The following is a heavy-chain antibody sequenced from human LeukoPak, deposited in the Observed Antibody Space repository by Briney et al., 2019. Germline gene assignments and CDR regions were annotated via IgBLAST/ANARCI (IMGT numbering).Heavy chain of an antibody. CDR1: GGSISSYY. J-gene: IGHJ4*02. CDR2: IFYSGST. D-gene: IGHD6-13*01. Sequence: SETLSLTCTVSGGSISSYYWTRIRQPPGKGLEWLGYIFYSGSTNYNPSLKSRVTISVDTSKNQFSLKLSSVTAADTAVYYCARVQGSSSWTFFDYWGQGTLVTVSS. V-gene: IGHV4-59*01. CDR3: ARVQGSSSWTFFDY.